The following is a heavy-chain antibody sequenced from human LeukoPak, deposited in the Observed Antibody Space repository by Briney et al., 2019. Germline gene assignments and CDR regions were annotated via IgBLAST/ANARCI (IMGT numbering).Heavy chain of an antibody. CDR1: GYTFTSYG. CDR2: ISAYNGNT. V-gene: IGHV1-18*01. CDR3: ARAGVLRFLEWLPEFDY. D-gene: IGHD3-3*01. Sequence: ASVKVSCKASGYTFTSYGISWVRQAPGQGLEWMGWISAYNGNTNYAQKLQGRVTMTTDTSTSTAYMELRSLRSDDTAVYYCARAGVLRFLEWLPEFDYWGQGTLVTVSS. J-gene: IGHJ4*02.